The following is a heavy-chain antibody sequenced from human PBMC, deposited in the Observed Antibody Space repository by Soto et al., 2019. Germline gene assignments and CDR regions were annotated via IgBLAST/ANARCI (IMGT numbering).Heavy chain of an antibody. CDR1: GFAFSSYN. V-gene: IGHV3-21*06. CDR2: TSPRGTFS. Sequence: TWGSLRLSCAASGFAFSSYNMYWVRQTPGKRLHWVSPTSPRGTFSNSADALKDRCSISRDNAENSRFLQMISLRAEDTAVYSCARGGLYGDVPGWTGDAFDLWGKG. J-gene: IGHJ3*01. CDR3: ARGGLYGDVPGWTGDAFDL. D-gene: IGHD4-17*01.